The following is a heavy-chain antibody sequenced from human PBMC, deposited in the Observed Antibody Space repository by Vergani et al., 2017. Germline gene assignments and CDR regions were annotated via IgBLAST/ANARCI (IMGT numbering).Heavy chain of an antibody. CDR2: IYYSGST. CDR1: GCSISSGGYY. V-gene: IGHV4-31*03. D-gene: IGHD3-10*01. Sequence: QVQLQESGPGLVKPSQTLSLTCTVSGCSISSGGYYWSWIRQHPGKGLEWIGYIYYSGSTYSNPSLKSRVTISVDTSKNQCSLKLSSVTAADTAVYYCARQITPPTYYYGSGSYHYFDYWGQGTLVTVSS. CDR3: ARQITPPTYYYGSGSYHYFDY. J-gene: IGHJ4*02.